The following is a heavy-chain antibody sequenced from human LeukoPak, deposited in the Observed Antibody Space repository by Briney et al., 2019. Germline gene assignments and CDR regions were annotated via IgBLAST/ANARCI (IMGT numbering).Heavy chain of an antibody. CDR2: ISGSGGST. D-gene: IGHD3-10*01. J-gene: IGHJ4*02. Sequence: GASLRLSCAASGFTFSSYAMSWVRQAPGKGLEWVSGISGSGGSTYYADSVKGRFTISRDNSKNTLYLQMNSLRVEDTAVYYCAKGLGPEFDYWGQGTLVTVSS. V-gene: IGHV3-23*01. CDR1: GFTFSSYA. CDR3: AKGLGPEFDY.